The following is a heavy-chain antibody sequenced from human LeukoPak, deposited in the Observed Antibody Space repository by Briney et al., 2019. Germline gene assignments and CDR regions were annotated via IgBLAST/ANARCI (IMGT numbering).Heavy chain of an antibody. CDR2: ITGSGDDT. CDR1: GFTFNNYA. V-gene: IGHV3-23*01. D-gene: IGHD3-10*01. CDR3: AKGSRSSRPYYFDF. Sequence: HAGGSLRLSCAASGFTFNNYAMSWVRQAPGKGLEWVSAITGSGDDTYHADSVKGRFTISRDNSKNTLYLQMNSLRVEDTAVYYCAKGSRSSRPYYFDFWGQGIRVTVSS. J-gene: IGHJ4*02.